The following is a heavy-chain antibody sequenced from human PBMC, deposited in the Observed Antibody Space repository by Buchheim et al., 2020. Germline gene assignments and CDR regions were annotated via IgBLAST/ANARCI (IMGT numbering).Heavy chain of an antibody. CDR2: ISYDGSTK. D-gene: IGHD6-13*01. J-gene: IGHJ6*04. CDR1: GFTFSSYG. CDR3: AKDRHSSSWYSVASYYYDGRDV. V-gene: IGHV3-30*18. Sequence: QVQLVESGGGVVQPGRSLRPSCAASGFTFSSYGMHWVRQAPGKGLEWVAVISYDGSTKYYAASVKGRFTISRDNSKTTLYLQMNSLSTEDTAVYYCAKDRHSSSWYSVASYYYDGRDVWGKGTT.